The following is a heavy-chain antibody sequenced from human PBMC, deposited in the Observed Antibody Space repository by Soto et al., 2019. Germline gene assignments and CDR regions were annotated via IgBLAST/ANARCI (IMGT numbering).Heavy chain of an antibody. CDR1: GYTFTSYD. Sequence: QVQLVQSGAEVKKPGASVKVSCKASGYTFTSYDINWVRQATGQGLEWMGWTNPKSGNTGYAQKFQGRVTMTRDSSISTAYMDLNNLRSEDTAMYYCARTDGDLDYWGQGTLVTVSS. J-gene: IGHJ4*02. CDR2: TNPKSGNT. V-gene: IGHV1-8*01. CDR3: ARTDGDLDY. D-gene: IGHD4-17*01.